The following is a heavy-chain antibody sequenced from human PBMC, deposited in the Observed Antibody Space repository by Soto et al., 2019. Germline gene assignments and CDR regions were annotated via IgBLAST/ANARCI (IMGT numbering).Heavy chain of an antibody. D-gene: IGHD3-10*02. Sequence: SETLSLTCTVSGGSIGSYYWSWIRQPPGKGLEWIGYIYYSGSTNYNPSLKSRVTISVDTSKNQFSLKLSSVTAADTAVYYCARRYYVSRSNWFDPWGQGTLVTVSS. CDR3: ARRYYVSRSNWFDP. CDR1: GGSIGSYY. CDR2: IYYSGST. J-gene: IGHJ5*02. V-gene: IGHV4-59*01.